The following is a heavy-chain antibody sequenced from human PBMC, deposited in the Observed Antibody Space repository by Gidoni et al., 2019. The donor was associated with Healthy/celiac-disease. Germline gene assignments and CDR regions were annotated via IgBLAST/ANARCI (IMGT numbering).Heavy chain of an antibody. CDR1: GFNFSNAW. CDR3: TTDHRGYDSSGPNYYYYGMDV. J-gene: IGHJ6*02. Sequence: EVQLVESGGGLVKPGGSLRLSCAASGFNFSNAWMSWVRQAPGKGLEWVGRIKSKTDDGTTDYAAPVKGRFTISRDDSKNTLYLQMNSLKTEDTAVYYCTTDHRGYDSSGPNYYYYGMDVWGQGTTVTVSS. D-gene: IGHD3-22*01. CDR2: IKSKTDDGTT. V-gene: IGHV3-15*01.